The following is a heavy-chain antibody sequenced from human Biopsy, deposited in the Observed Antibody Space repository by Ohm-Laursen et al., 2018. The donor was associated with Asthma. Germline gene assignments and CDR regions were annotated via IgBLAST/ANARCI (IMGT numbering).Heavy chain of an antibody. CDR1: GFTFSSYG. D-gene: IGHD5-24*01. V-gene: IGHV3-30*03. J-gene: IGHJ4*02. CDR2: ISYDGSNK. CDR3: ARDMNRDGWYFDY. Sequence: SLRLSCSAPGFTFSSYGMYWVRPAPGKGLEWVAVISYDGSNKYYADSVKGRFTISRDNSKNTLYLQMNSLRGDDTAVYYCARDMNRDGWYFDYWGQGTLVTVSS.